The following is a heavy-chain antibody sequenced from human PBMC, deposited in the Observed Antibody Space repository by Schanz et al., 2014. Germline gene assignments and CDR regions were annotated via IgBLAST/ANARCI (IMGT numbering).Heavy chain of an antibody. J-gene: IGHJ6*02. D-gene: IGHD1-26*01. CDR1: GFTFSSYG. Sequence: LVESGGGVVQPGRSLRLSCAASGFTFSSYGMHWVRQVPGKGLEWVAVVCYDGSKKYYADSVKGRFTTSRDNSKNTMYLQMNSLRAEDTAVYYCVKDLQRELLRDDHYYGMDVWGQGTTVTGSS. V-gene: IGHV3-33*06. CDR2: VCYDGSKK. CDR3: VKDLQRELLRDDHYYGMDV.